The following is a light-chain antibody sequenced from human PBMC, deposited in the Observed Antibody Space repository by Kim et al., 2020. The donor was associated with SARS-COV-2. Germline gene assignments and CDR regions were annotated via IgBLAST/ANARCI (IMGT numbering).Light chain of an antibody. V-gene: IGKV3-11*01. CDR2: DAS. J-gene: IGKJ2*03. CDR1: QSVSSY. Sequence: LSPGERAPLSCRASQSVSSYLAWYQQKPGQAPRLLIYDASNRATGIPARFSGSGSGTDFTLTISSLEPEDFAVYYCQQRSNWPPYSFGQGTKVEI. CDR3: QQRSNWPPYS.